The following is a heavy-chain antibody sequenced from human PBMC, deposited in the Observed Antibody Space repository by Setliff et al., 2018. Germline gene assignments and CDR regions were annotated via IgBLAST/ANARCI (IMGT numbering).Heavy chain of an antibody. CDR2: IRYDGSNK. CDR3: ARAHSSTLSVHDY. Sequence: PGGSLRLSCAASGFTFSTHNMNWVRQAPGKGLEWVAFIRYDGSNKYYADSVKGRFTISRDNSKNTLYLQMNSLRAEDTAVYYCARAHSSTLSVHDYWGQGTLVTVSS. CDR1: GFTFSTHN. J-gene: IGHJ4*02. D-gene: IGHD2-2*01. V-gene: IGHV3-30*02.